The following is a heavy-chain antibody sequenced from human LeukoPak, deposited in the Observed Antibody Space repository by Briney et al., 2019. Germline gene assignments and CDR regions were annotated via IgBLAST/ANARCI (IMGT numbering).Heavy chain of an antibody. Sequence: ADTLSLTCTVSGGSISSYYWRWMRQPPGKGLEWIGYIYYRGSTNYNPSLKSRVTISVDTSKNQFSLKLSSVTAADTAVYYCARVDDKGYFQHWGQGTLVTVSS. CDR3: ARVDDKGYFQH. CDR1: GGSISSYY. CDR2: IYYRGST. J-gene: IGHJ1*01. V-gene: IGHV4-59*07. D-gene: IGHD3-22*01.